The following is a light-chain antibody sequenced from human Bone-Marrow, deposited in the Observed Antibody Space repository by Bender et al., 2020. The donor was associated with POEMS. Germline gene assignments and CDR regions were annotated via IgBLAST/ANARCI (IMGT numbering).Light chain of an antibody. CDR3: RSYGGNSKNV. CDR2: DVN. V-gene: IGLV2-8*01. Sequence: QSALTQPPSASGSPGQSVTISCTGTSSDVVGYYYVSWYQQHPGKAPKLIIYDVNKRPPGVPDRFSGSKAGNPASLTVSGLQEEDEADYYCRSYGGNSKNVVGTGTKVTVL. J-gene: IGLJ1*01. CDR1: SSDVVGYYY.